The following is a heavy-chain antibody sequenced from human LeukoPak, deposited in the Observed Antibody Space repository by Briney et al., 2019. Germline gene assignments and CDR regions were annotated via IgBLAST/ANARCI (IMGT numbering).Heavy chain of an antibody. D-gene: IGHD2-15*01. Sequence: ASVKVSCKASGYTFTGYYMHWVRQAPGQGLEWMGWINPNSGGTNYAQEFQGRVTMTRDTSISTAYMELSRLRSDDTAVYYCARETSGGSSADYYYYYMDVWGKGTTVTISS. CDR1: GYTFTGYY. CDR3: ARETSGGSSADYYYYYMDV. CDR2: INPNSGGT. J-gene: IGHJ6*03. V-gene: IGHV1-2*02.